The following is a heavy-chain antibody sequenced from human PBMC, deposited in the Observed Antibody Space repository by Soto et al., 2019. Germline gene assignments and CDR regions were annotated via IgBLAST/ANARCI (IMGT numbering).Heavy chain of an antibody. CDR1: GGTLSDHG. D-gene: IGHD3-10*01. J-gene: IGHJ3*02. CDR2: TIPVFNTA. CDR3: ARGVYGSGNYYTGPSAFDI. Sequence: QVQLEQSGAEVKKPGSSVKVPCKASGGTLSDHGVAWLRQAPGQGLEWMGGTIPVFNTAKYAQKFQGRVTVTADKFTNIAYMELSSLRSEDTAFYFCARGVYGSGNYYTGPSAFDIWGQGTMVIVSS. V-gene: IGHV1-69*06.